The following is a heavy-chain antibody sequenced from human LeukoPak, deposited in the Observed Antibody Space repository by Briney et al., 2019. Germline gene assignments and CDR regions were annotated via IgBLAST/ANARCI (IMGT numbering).Heavy chain of an antibody. CDR3: AKDDSGSYYPYYYYMDV. CDR2: ISGSGGRT. J-gene: IGHJ6*03. D-gene: IGHD1-26*01. CDR1: GFTFSSYA. V-gene: IGHV3-23*01. Sequence: AGGSLRLSCAASGFTFSSYAMSWVRQAPGKGLEWVSAISGSGGRTYYADSVKGWFTISRDNSKNTLYLQMNSLRAEDTAVYYCAKDDSGSYYPYYYYMDVWGKGTTVTISS.